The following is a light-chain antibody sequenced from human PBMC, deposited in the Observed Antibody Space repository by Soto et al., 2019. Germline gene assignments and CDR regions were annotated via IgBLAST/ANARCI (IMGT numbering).Light chain of an antibody. CDR1: QSISSW. V-gene: IGKV1-5*03. J-gene: IGKJ1*01. CDR3: QQYNRYST. Sequence: DIQITQSPSSLSASVGDRVTITCRASQSISSWLAWYQQKPGKAPKLLIYKASSLESGVPSRFSGSGSGTEFTLTISSLQPDDSATYYCQQYNRYSTFGQGTKVDIK. CDR2: KAS.